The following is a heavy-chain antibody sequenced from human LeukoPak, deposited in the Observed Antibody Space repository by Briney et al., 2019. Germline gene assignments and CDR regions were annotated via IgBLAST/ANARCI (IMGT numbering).Heavy chain of an antibody. J-gene: IGHJ4*02. Sequence: SVKVSCKASGFTFTSSAVQWVRQARGQRLEWIGWIVVGSGNTNYAQKFQERVTITRDMSTSIAYMELSSLRSEDTAVYYCAASRDYSNLQFDYWGQGTLVTVSS. V-gene: IGHV1-58*01. CDR3: AASRDYSNLQFDY. D-gene: IGHD4-11*01. CDR2: IVVGSGNT. CDR1: GFTFTSSA.